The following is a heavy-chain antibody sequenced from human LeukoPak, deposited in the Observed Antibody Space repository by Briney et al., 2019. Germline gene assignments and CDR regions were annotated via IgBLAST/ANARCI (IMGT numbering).Heavy chain of an antibody. CDR3: ARAVVGRSNSQLPDY. CDR2: INAGNGNT. Sequence: GASVKVSCKASGYTFTSYAMHWVRQAPGQRLEWMGWINAGNGNTKYSQKFQGRVTITRDTSASTAYMELSSLRSEDTAVYYCARAVVGRSNSQLPDYWGQGTLVTVSS. J-gene: IGHJ4*02. V-gene: IGHV1-3*01. CDR1: GYTFTSYA. D-gene: IGHD4-11*01.